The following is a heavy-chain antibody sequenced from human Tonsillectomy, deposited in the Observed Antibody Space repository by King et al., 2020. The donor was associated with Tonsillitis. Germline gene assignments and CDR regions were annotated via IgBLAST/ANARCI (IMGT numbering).Heavy chain of an antibody. CDR3: ARPGSGSYYYYYYGMDV. V-gene: IGHV3-11*06. J-gene: IGHJ6*02. CDR1: GFTFSDYY. D-gene: IGHD3-10*01. Sequence: VQLVESGGGLVKPGGSLRLSCAASGFTFSDYYMTWIRQAPGKGLEWVSYISTSSGYTNYADSVKGRFTISRDNAKNSLYLQMNSLRVEDTAVYYCARPGSGSYYYYYYGMDVWGQGTTVTVPS. CDR2: ISTSSGYT.